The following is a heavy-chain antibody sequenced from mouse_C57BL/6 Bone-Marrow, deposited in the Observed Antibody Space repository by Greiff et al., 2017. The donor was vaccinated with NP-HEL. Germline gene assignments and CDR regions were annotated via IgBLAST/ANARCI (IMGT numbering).Heavy chain of an antibody. CDR1: GFTFSSYT. CDR3: ARQSTPYWDFDV. V-gene: IGHV5-9*01. D-gene: IGHD5-1*01. CDR2: ISGGGGNT. J-gene: IGHJ1*03. Sequence: EVKLEESGGGLVKPGGSLKLSCAASGFTFSSYTMSWVRQTPEKRLEWVATISGGGGNTYYPDSVKGRFTISRDNAKNTLYLQMSSLRSEDTALYYCARQSTPYWDFDVWGTGTTVTVSS.